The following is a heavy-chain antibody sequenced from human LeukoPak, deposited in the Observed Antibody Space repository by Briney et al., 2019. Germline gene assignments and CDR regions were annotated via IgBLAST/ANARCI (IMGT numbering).Heavy chain of an antibody. CDR3: ARDRDRIQLLSQRLGYGMDV. J-gene: IGHJ6*02. CDR1: GFTLSSYG. D-gene: IGHD5-18*01. Sequence: GGSLRLSCAASGFTLSSYGMHWVRQAPGKGLEWVAVIWYDGSNKYYADSVKGRFTISRDNSKNTLYLQMNSLRAEDTAVYYCARDRDRIQLLSQRLGYGMDVWGQGTTVTVSS. V-gene: IGHV3-33*01. CDR2: IWYDGSNK.